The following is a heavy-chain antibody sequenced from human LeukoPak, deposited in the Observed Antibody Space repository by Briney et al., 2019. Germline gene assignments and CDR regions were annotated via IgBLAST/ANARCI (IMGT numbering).Heavy chain of an antibody. Sequence: SETRSLTCPVSAGSISSGGYYWSWIRQHPVKGLEWAGYIDYSGSTYYNPSLKSRLTISMDTPKNQLSLRLSSVTAADTAVYYCARDPGKDGYNSPFDYWGQGTLVTVSS. J-gene: IGHJ4*02. CDR1: AGSISSGGYY. D-gene: IGHD5-24*01. V-gene: IGHV4-31*03. CDR2: IDYSGST. CDR3: ARDPGKDGYNSPFDY.